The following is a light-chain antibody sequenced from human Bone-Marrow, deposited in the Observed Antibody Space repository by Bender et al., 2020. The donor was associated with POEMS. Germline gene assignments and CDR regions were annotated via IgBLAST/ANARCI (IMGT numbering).Light chain of an antibody. CDR3: QAWDSSDVV. V-gene: IGLV3-1*01. Sequence: SYELTQPPSVSVSPGQTATITCSGNNLGNLFTHWYQQRPGQSPVLVIYQDEKRPSGIPERFSGSNSGDTATLTISGTQSMDEADYYCQAWDSSDVVFGGGTKLTVL. CDR1: NLGNLF. CDR2: QDE. J-gene: IGLJ2*01.